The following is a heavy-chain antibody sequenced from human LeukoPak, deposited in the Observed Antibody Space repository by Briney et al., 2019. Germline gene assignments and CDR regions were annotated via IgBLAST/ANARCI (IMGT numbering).Heavy chain of an antibody. CDR1: GFTFSSYA. Sequence: PGGSLRLSCAASGFTFSSYAMSWVRQAPGKGLEWVSAISGSDGSTYYADSVKGRFAISRDNSKNTLYLQMNRLRAEDTAVYYCAKGGMGYSGSYYVGYWGQGTLVTVAS. CDR2: ISGSDGST. CDR3: AKGGMGYSGSYYVGY. J-gene: IGHJ4*02. D-gene: IGHD1-26*01. V-gene: IGHV3-23*01.